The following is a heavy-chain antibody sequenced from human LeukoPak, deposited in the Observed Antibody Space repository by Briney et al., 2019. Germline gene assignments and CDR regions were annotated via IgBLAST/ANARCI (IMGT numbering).Heavy chain of an antibody. CDR1: GFTFSSYS. D-gene: IGHD5-12*01. CDR2: ISSSSSTI. CDR3: ARASYGGYVGY. V-gene: IGHV3-48*01. Sequence: PGGSLRLSCAASGFTFSSYSMNWVRQAPGKGLEWVSYISSSSSTIYYTDSVKGRFTISRDNAKNSLYLQMSSLRAEDTAVYYCARASYGGYVGYWGQGTLVTVSS. J-gene: IGHJ4*02.